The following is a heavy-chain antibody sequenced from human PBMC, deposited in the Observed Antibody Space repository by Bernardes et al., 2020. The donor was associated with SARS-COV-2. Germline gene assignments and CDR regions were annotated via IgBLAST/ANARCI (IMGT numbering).Heavy chain of an antibody. V-gene: IGHV3-15*07. CDR3: TTGAEIYYDSSGFSYYFDF. CDR2: IKRNTDGGTT. J-gene: IGHJ4*02. D-gene: IGHD3-22*01. CDR1: GFTFSNAC. Sequence: GGSLRLSCAASGFTFSNACMNWVRQAPGKWLEWVGHIKRNTDGGTTDYSAPVKGRFTISGDHSKNTMYLQMNSLKTEDTAVYYCTTGAEIYYDSSGFSYYFDFWGQGTLVTVSS.